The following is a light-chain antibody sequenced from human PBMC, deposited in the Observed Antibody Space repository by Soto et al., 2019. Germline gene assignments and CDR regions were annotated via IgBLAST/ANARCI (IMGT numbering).Light chain of an antibody. V-gene: IGKV3-15*01. CDR3: RQYDNWPPFT. Sequence: EIVMTQSPASLSVSPGERATVSCRASESISNKLALYQKKPGQAPRLLIYGESASATGVPARFSSGGSGTEFTLIISSLQSEDYGIYYCRQYDNWPPFTFGPGTRLEI. CDR2: GES. CDR1: ESISNK. J-gene: IGKJ3*01.